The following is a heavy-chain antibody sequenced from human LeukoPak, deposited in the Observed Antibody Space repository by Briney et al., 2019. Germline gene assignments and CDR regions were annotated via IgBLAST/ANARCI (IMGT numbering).Heavy chain of an antibody. J-gene: IGHJ4*02. Sequence: GGSLRLSCAASGITFSSYAMSWVRQAPGKGLEWVSTISGSGGNTYHADSVKGRFTISRDNSKNTLYLQMNSLRADDTAVYYCAKNTDSGSYYRFDYWGQGTLVTVSS. CDR2: ISGSGGNT. CDR1: GITFSSYA. CDR3: AKNTDSGSYYRFDY. V-gene: IGHV3-23*01. D-gene: IGHD3-10*01.